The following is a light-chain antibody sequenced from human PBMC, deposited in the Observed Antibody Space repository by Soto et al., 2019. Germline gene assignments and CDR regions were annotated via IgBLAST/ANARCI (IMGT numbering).Light chain of an antibody. J-gene: IGKJ1*01. CDR1: QSVSSSY. Sequence: EIVLTQSPGTLSLPPGERATLSCRASQSVSSSYLAWYQQKPGQAPRLLIYGASSRATGIPDRFSGSGSGTDFTLTISRLEPEDFAVYYCLQYGRSPKTFGQGTKVDIK. CDR2: GAS. CDR3: LQYGRSPKT. V-gene: IGKV3-20*01.